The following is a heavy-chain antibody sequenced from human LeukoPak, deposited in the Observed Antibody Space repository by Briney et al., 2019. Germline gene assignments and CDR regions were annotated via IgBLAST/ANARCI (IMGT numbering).Heavy chain of an antibody. CDR2: ISYDGSNK. J-gene: IGHJ3*02. CDR3: ARDREKYQLLYNAFDI. D-gene: IGHD2-2*02. Sequence: PGRSLRLSCAPSGFTFSSYAMHWVRQAPGKGLEGVAVISYDGSNKYYADSVKGRFTISRDNAKNSLYLQMNSLRAEDTAVYYYARDREKYQLLYNAFDIWGQGTMVTVSS. CDR1: GFTFSSYA. V-gene: IGHV3-30-3*01.